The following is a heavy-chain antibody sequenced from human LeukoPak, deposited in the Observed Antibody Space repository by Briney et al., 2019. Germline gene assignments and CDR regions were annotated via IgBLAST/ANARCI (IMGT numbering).Heavy chain of an antibody. CDR3: ARDSCSSPSCFDL. Sequence: GGSLRLSCAATGFTFSRNGMHWVRQAPGKGLEWVAVTSYDGSNKDYADSVKGRFTISRDNSKNTLYLQMSSLRAEDTAIYYCARDSCSSPSCFDLWGQGTLVTVSS. CDR2: TSYDGSNK. V-gene: IGHV3-30*03. D-gene: IGHD2-2*01. CDR1: GFTFSRNG. J-gene: IGHJ4*02.